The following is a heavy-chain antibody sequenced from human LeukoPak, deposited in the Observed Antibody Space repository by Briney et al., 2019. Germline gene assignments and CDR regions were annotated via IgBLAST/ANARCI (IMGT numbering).Heavy chain of an antibody. Sequence: PSETLSLTCTVSGGSISSYYWSWIRQPPGKGLEWIGYIYYSGSTNYNPSLKSRVTISVDTSKNQFSLKLSSVTAADTAVYYCARGVDWGYFDYWGQGTLVTVSS. CDR3: ARGVDWGYFDY. CDR1: GGSISSYY. CDR2: IYYSGST. J-gene: IGHJ4*02. D-gene: IGHD3-9*01. V-gene: IGHV4-59*12.